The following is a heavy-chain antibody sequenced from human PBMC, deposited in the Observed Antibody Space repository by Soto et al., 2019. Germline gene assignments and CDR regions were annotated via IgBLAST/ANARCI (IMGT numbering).Heavy chain of an antibody. J-gene: IGHJ1*01. D-gene: IGHD6-13*01. CDR1: GFTFSSYS. CDR2: ISSSGSTI. Sequence: PGGSLRLSCAASGFTFSSYSMNWVRQAPGKGLEWVSYISSSGSTIYYADSVKGRFTISRDNAKNSLYLQMNSLRDEDTAVYYCASYQLVPREYFQQWGQGTLVTVSS. CDR3: ASYQLVPREYFQQ. V-gene: IGHV3-48*02.